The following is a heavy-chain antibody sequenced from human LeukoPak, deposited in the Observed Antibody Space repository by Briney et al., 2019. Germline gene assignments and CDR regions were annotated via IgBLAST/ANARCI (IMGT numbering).Heavy chain of an antibody. V-gene: IGHV4-59*01. CDR1: GGSISSYY. Sequence: SETLSLTCTVSGGSISSYYWSWIRQPPGKGLEWIGYIYYSGSTNYNPSLKSRVTISVDTSKNQFSLKLSSVTAADTAVYYCAGTQRGYSYAESYWGQGTPVTVSS. J-gene: IGHJ4*02. D-gene: IGHD5-18*01. CDR3: AGTQRGYSYAESY. CDR2: IYYSGST.